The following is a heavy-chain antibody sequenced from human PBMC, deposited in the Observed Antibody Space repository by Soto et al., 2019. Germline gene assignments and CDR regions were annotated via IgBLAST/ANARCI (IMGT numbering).Heavy chain of an antibody. V-gene: IGHV3-23*01. Sequence: PGGSLXLSCAASGFXFSSYAMSWVRQAPGKGLEWVSAISGSGGSTYYADSVKGRFTISRDNSKNTLYLQMNSLRAEDTAVYYCAKDLGVTTPYYYYYYMDVWGKGTTVTVSS. CDR3: AKDLGVTTPYYYYYYMDV. D-gene: IGHD4-4*01. CDR2: ISGSGGST. J-gene: IGHJ6*03. CDR1: GFXFSSYA.